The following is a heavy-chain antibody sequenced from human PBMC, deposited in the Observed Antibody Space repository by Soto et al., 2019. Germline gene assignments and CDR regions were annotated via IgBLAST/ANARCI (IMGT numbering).Heavy chain of an antibody. V-gene: IGHV5-51*01. CDR1: GYSFTNYW. CDR2: IYPGDSDT. D-gene: IGHD3-16*01. CDR3: ARRGGGQVDY. Sequence: GESLKISCQGSGYSFTNYWIGWVRQMPGKGLEWMGIIYPGDSDTRYSPSSQGRVTISADKSINTAYLQWGSLKTSDTAVYYCARRGGGQVDYWGQGTLVTVSS. J-gene: IGHJ4*02.